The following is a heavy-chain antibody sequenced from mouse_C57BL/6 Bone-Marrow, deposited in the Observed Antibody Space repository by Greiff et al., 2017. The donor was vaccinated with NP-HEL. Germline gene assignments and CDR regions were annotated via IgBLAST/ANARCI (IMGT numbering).Heavy chain of an antibody. J-gene: IGHJ3*01. D-gene: IGHD1-1*01. CDR3: AREDYGSSYPFAY. CDR1: GYTFTSYW. Sequence: QVQLQQPGAELVKPGASVKMSCKASGYTFTSYWITWVKQRPGQGLEWIGDIYPGSGSTKYNEKFKSKATLTVDTSSSTAYMQLSSLTSEDSAVYYCAREDYGSSYPFAYWGQGTLVTVSA. V-gene: IGHV1-55*01. CDR2: IYPGSGST.